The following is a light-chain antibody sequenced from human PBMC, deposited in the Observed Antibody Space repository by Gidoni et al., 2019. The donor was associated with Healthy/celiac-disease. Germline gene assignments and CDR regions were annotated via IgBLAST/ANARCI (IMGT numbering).Light chain of an antibody. V-gene: IGKV3-20*01. J-gene: IGKJ2*01. Sequence: VLTPSPGTLSLSPGERATLSCRASQSVSSSYLAWYQQKPGQAPRLLIYGASSRATGIPDRFSGSGSGTDFTLTISRLEPEDFAVYYCQQYGSSPYTFGQGTKLEIK. CDR3: QQYGSSPYT. CDR2: GAS. CDR1: QSVSSSY.